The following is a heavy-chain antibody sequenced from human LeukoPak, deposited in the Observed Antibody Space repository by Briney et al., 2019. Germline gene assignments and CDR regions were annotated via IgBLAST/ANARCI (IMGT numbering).Heavy chain of an antibody. Sequence: PGGSLRLSCAASGFTFSSYAMHWVRQAPGKGLEWVAVISYDGSNKYYADSVKGRFTISRDNSKNTLYLQMNSLRAEDTAVYYCARDGGIVVDPYGMDVWGQGTTVTVSS. CDR3: ARDGGIVVDPYGMDV. CDR1: GFTFSSYA. CDR2: ISYDGSNK. D-gene: IGHD6-19*01. V-gene: IGHV3-30-3*01. J-gene: IGHJ6*02.